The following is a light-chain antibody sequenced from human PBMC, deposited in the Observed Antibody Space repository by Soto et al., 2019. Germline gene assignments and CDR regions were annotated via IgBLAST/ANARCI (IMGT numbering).Light chain of an antibody. J-gene: IGKJ2*01. Sequence: DIQMTQSPSTLSASVGDRVTITCRASQSISSWLAWYQQKPGKAPKLLIYDASSLESGVPSRFRGSGSGAEFTLTISSLQPDDCATYYCQQYNSLMYTFGQGTKLEIK. CDR3: QQYNSLMYT. CDR2: DAS. CDR1: QSISSW. V-gene: IGKV1-5*01.